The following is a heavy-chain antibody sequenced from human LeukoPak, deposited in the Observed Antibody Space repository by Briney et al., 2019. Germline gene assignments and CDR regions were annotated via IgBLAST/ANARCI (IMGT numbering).Heavy chain of an antibody. V-gene: IGHV3-23*01. Sequence: GGSLRLSCAASGFTFSSYDMRWVRQAPGKGLEWVSSISVSGAKTYYADSVKGRFTISRDNSKNTLDLHMYSLTVDDTAVYYRAKTPDYGDYPEEYYFDYWGQGTLVTVSS. CDR3: AKTPDYGDYPEEYYFDY. CDR2: ISVSGAKT. J-gene: IGHJ4*02. D-gene: IGHD4-17*01. CDR1: GFTFSSYD.